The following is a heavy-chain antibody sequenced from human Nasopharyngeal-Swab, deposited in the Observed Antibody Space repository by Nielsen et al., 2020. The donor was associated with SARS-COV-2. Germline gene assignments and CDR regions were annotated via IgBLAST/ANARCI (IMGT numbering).Heavy chain of an antibody. Sequence: ASVKVSCKASGYTFTSYAMHWVRHAPGQRLEWMGWINAGNGNTNYSQTFQGRVTITRDTSASTAYMELSSLRSEDTAVYYCARGAYSSGWYGSYNYYYGMDVWGQGTTVTVSS. CDR1: GYTFTSYA. J-gene: IGHJ6*02. D-gene: IGHD6-19*01. CDR3: ARGAYSSGWYGSYNYYYGMDV. V-gene: IGHV1-3*01. CDR2: INAGNGNT.